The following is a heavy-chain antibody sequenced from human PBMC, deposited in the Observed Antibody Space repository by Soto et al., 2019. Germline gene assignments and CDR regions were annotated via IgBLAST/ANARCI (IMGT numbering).Heavy chain of an antibody. J-gene: IGHJ4*02. V-gene: IGHV2-5*02. D-gene: IGHD4-17*01. CDR3: AHCTLHDYGDYDPGTSHVFDS. Sequence: QITLKESGPSPVKPTQTLTVTCTFSGFSLSNSGVGVAWIRQPPGKALEWLALIYGDNDKRYSPSLKTRLTXTXXXSXDPVVLTMTNMDPVDTATYYCAHCTLHDYGDYDPGTSHVFDSWGQGTLVTVSS. CDR1: GFSLSNSGVG. CDR2: IYGDNDK.